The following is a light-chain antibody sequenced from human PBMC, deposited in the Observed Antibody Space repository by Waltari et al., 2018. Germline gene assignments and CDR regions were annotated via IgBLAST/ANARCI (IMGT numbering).Light chain of an antibody. CDR3: QQYDNYPIT. Sequence: DIQMTQSPSSLSASVGDRVTITCRASQGISNWLAWYQQKPEKAPKSLLYGASNLQSGAPSRFSGSGSGTDFTLTITNVQPEDFATYYCQQYDNYPITFGQGTRLEIK. CDR2: GAS. V-gene: IGKV1D-16*01. J-gene: IGKJ5*01. CDR1: QGISNW.